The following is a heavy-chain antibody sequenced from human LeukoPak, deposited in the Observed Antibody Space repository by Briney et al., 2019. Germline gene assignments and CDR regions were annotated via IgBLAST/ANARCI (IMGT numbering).Heavy chain of an antibody. D-gene: IGHD6-6*01. Sequence: SETLSLTCTVSGGSVTSSGCFWGWVRQPPGEGLEWIGSISYSGSTSYTPSLKSRITISLDTSKNQFSLKMSSVTAADTAVYYCARTIAARPWVKFDYWGQGTLVTVSS. CDR3: ARTIAARPWVKFDY. J-gene: IGHJ4*02. CDR2: ISYSGST. CDR1: GGSVTSSGCF. V-gene: IGHV4-39*07.